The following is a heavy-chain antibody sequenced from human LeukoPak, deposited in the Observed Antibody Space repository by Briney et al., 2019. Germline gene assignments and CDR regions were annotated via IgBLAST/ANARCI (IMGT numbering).Heavy chain of an antibody. D-gene: IGHD1-26*01. J-gene: IGHJ4*02. CDR1: GGTFSTFG. CDR3: ARDSGSSYIFDY. Sequence: SVKVSCKASGGTFSTFGISWVRQAPGQGLEWMGGIIPMSGTVNNAQKFQGRVTITADKSTGTAYMELSSLRSDDTAVYYCARDSGSSYIFDYWGQGTLVTVSS. V-gene: IGHV1-69*06. CDR2: IIPMSGTV.